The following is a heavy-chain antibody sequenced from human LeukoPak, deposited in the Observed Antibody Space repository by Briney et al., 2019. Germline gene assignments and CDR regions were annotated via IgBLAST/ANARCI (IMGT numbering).Heavy chain of an antibody. D-gene: IGHD2-21*02. CDR1: GGSISSYY. Sequence: SETLSLTCTVSGGSISSYYWSWIRQPPGKGLEWIGYIYYSGSTNYNPSLKSRVTISVDTSKNQFSLTLSSVTAADTAVYYCARYVVVTAYFDYWGQGTLVTVSS. CDR3: ARYVVVTAYFDY. CDR2: IYYSGST. J-gene: IGHJ4*02. V-gene: IGHV4-59*01.